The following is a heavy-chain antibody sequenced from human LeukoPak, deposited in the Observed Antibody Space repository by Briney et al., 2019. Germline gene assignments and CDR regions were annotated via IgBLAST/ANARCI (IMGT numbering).Heavy chain of an antibody. CDR2: TYYRSKWYY. V-gene: IGHV6-1*01. CDR1: GDSVSSNSGA. CDR3: SRSGSYYKGDY. J-gene: IGHJ4*02. Sequence: SQTLSLTCAISGDSVSSNSGAWNWIRQSPTRGLEWLGRTYYRSKWYYDYAESVKSRITINADTSKNQFSLHLNSATPEDAAVYYCSRSGSYYKGDYWGQGTLVTVSS. D-gene: IGHD3-10*01.